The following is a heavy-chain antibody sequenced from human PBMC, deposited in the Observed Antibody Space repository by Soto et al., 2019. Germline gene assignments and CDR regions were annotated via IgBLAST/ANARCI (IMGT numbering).Heavy chain of an antibody. D-gene: IGHD2-8*02. V-gene: IGHV1-69*13. CDR1: GGTFSSYA. Sequence: GASVKVSCKASGGTFSSYAISWVRQAPGQGLEWMGGIIPIFGTANYAQKFQGRVTITADESTSTAYMELSSLRSEDTAVYYCASTEKFYGSAHYYYGMDVWGQGTTVTVSS. CDR3: ASTEKFYGSAHYYYGMDV. CDR2: IIPIFGTA. J-gene: IGHJ6*02.